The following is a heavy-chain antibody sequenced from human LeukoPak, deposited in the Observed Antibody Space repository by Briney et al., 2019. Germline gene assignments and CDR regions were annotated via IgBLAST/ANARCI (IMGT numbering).Heavy chain of an antibody. D-gene: IGHD4-17*01. CDR3: ARATVITMAFDY. V-gene: IGHV4-30-2*01. J-gene: IGHJ4*02. Sequence: SETLSLTRAVSGGSISSGGYSWSWIRQPPGKGLEWIGYIYHSGSTYYNPSLKSRVTIPVDRSKNQFSLKLSSVTAADTAVYYCARATVITMAFDYWGQGTLVTVSS. CDR2: IYHSGST. CDR1: GGSISSGGYS.